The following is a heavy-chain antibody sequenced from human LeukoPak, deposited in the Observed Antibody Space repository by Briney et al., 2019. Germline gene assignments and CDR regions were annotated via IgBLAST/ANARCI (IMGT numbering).Heavy chain of an antibody. V-gene: IGHV4-59*12. CDR3: ARYYFDSSNYYSNWFDP. Sequence: SETLSLTCTVSGGSISSYYWSWIRQPPGKGLEWIGYIYYSGITYYHPSLKSRVAISLDTSKSQFSLELSSVTAADTAVYYCARYYFDSSNYYSNWFDPWGQGTLVTVSS. CDR2: IYYSGIT. CDR1: GGSISSYY. D-gene: IGHD3-22*01. J-gene: IGHJ5*02.